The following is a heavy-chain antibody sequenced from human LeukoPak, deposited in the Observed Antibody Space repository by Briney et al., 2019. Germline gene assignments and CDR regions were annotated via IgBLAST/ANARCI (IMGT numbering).Heavy chain of an antibody. V-gene: IGHV3-21*01. J-gene: IGHJ4*02. CDR1: GFTFSSYS. D-gene: IGHD6-19*01. Sequence: GGSLRLSCAASGFTFSSYSMNWVRQAPGKGLEWVSSISSSSSYIYYADSVKGRFTISRDNAKNSLYLQMNSLRAEDTAVYYCARVASSGWYFVDFDYWGQGTLVTVSS. CDR3: ARVASSGWYFVDFDY. CDR2: ISSSSSYI.